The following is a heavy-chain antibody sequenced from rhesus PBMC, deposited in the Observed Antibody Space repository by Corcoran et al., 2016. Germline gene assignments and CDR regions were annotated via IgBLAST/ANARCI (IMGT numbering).Heavy chain of an antibody. V-gene: IGHV3S18*01. CDR1: GFSFSDYY. J-gene: IGHJ6*01. CDR3: ARDSITGTTRYGLDS. CDR2: ISYSGGST. Sequence: EVQLVESGGGLAKPGGSLRLSCAASGFSFSDYYMYWVRQAPGKGLEWVYGISYSGGSTYYANYVKDKCTSSRENAKNTLYLQMDSLRAEDTAVYYCARDSITGTTRYGLDSWGQGVVVTVSA. D-gene: IGHD1-26*01.